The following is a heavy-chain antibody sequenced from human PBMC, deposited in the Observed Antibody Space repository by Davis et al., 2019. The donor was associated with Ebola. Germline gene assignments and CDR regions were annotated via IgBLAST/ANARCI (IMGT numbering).Heavy chain of an antibody. Sequence: AASVKVSCKASGYTFTSYYMHWVRQAPGQGLEWMGIINPSDGNTNYAQKFQGRVTMTRDTSKTTVYMELSSLRSEDTAVYYCARDDTGYSSNLGRFRDHPFDLWGQGTMVTVSS. V-gene: IGHV1-46*01. CDR2: INPSDGNT. CDR3: ARDDTGYSSNLGRFRDHPFDL. CDR1: GYTFTSYY. J-gene: IGHJ3*01. D-gene: IGHD4-11*01.